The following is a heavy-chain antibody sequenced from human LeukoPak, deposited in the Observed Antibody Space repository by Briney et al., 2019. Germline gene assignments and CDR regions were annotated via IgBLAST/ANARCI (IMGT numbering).Heavy chain of an antibody. Sequence: GSLRLSCAASGFTFSSYWMSWVRQAPGKGLEWVANIKQDGSEKYYVDSVKCRFTISRDNAKNSLYLQMNSLRAEDTAVYYCVKYSSSWARAGWFDPWGQGTLVTVSS. CDR1: GFTFSSYW. CDR3: VKYSSSWARAGWFDP. J-gene: IGHJ5*02. D-gene: IGHD6-13*01. V-gene: IGHV3-7*03. CDR2: IKQDGSEK.